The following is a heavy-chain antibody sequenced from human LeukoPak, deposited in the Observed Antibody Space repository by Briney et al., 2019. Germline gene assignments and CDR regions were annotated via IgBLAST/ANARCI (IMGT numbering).Heavy chain of an antibody. CDR1: GGSISSSSYY. V-gene: IGHV4-39*07. CDR2: IYYSGST. Sequence: SETLSLTCTVSGGSISSSSYYWGWIRQPPGKGLEWIGSIYYSGSTYYNPSLKSRVTISVDTSKNQFSLKLSSVTAADTAVYYCARVNWLGAISLFDYWGQGTLVTVSS. CDR3: ARVNWLGAISLFDY. D-gene: IGHD1-26*01. J-gene: IGHJ4*02.